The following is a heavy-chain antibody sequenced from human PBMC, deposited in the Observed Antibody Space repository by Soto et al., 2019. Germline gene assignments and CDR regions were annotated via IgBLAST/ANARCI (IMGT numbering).Heavy chain of an antibody. D-gene: IGHD3-10*01. Sequence: LKISCKGSGYSFTSYWIGWVRQMPGKGLEWMGIIYPGDSDTRYSPSFQGQVTISADKSISTAYLQWSSLKASDTAMYYCARPGRLGSGRYCYYGMDVWGQGTTVTVSS. CDR3: ARPGRLGSGRYCYYGMDV. CDR1: GYSFTSYW. V-gene: IGHV5-51*01. J-gene: IGHJ6*02. CDR2: IYPGDSDT.